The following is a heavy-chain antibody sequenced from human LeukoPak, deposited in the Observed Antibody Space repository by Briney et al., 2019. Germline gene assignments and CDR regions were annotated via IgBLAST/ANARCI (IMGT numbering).Heavy chain of an antibody. CDR3: AREGGFYRPLDY. J-gene: IGHJ4*02. CDR1: GGSITTTNW. Sequence: SETLSLTCGVSGGSITTTNWWTWVRQPPGTGLEWIGEVHLDGRTNYNPSLESRLTISVDLSENHISLRLTSVTAADTAVYYCAREGGFYRPLDYSGQGTLVTVSS. CDR2: VHLDGRT. D-gene: IGHD3-3*01. V-gene: IGHV4-4*02.